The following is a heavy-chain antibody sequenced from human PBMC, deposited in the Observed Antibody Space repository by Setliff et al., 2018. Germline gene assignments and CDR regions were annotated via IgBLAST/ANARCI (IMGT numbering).Heavy chain of an antibody. CDR1: GYTFTSYD. CDR3: ARAQSWIVGPYYFDN. D-gene: IGHD2-21*01. Sequence: VKVSCKASGYTFTSYDINWVRQATGQGLEWMGWMNPNSGNTGYAQKFHGRVTMTRNTSISTAYMDLSSLRFEDTAVYYCARAQSWIVGPYYFDNWGQGTLVTVSS. CDR2: MNPNSGNT. V-gene: IGHV1-8*02. J-gene: IGHJ4*02.